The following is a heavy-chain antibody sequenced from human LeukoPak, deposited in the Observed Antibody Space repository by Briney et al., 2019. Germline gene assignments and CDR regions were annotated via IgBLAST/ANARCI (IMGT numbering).Heavy chain of an antibody. CDR1: GGSMRSYY. Sequence: SETLSLTCTVSGGSMRSYYWSWIRQPPGNGPEWIGYIYYSGGTNYNPSLKSRVTISADTSKNHFSLRLSSVTAADTAVYYCARNQMLSLDAFDIWGQGTMVTVSS. V-gene: IGHV4-59*08. CDR3: ARNQMLSLDAFDI. J-gene: IGHJ3*02. D-gene: IGHD2-8*01. CDR2: IYYSGGT.